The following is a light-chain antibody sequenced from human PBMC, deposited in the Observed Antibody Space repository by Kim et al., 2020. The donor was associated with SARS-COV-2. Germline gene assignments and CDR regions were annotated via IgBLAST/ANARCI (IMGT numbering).Light chain of an antibody. J-gene: IGLJ3*02. Sequence: QRVTLSCSGSRSSIGSNYVYCYQQLPRTATKLLVYRNNQRPSGVPARFSGSQSGTSASLAISGLRSEDEADYYCAAWDDSLSGRGVFGGGTKVTVL. CDR2: RNN. CDR3: AAWDDSLSGRGV. CDR1: RSSIGSNY. V-gene: IGLV1-47*01.